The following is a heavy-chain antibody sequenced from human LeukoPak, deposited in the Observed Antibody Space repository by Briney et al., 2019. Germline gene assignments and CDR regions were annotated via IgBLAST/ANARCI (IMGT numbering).Heavy chain of an antibody. CDR3: ARLGATTGGDAFDI. V-gene: IGHV1-46*03. CDR2: INPSGGST. Sequence: ASVKVSCKASGYTFTSYYMHWVRQAPGQGLEWMGIINPSGGSTNYAQKFKGRVTMTRDKSTSTVYMEMSSLRDEDTAGYYCARLGATTGGDAFDIWGQGTMVTVSS. J-gene: IGHJ3*02. D-gene: IGHD1-26*01. CDR1: GYTFTSYY.